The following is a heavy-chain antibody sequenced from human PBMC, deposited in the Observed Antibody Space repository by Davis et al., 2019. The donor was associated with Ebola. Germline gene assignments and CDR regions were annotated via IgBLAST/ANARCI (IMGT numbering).Heavy chain of an antibody. CDR2: IYHSGIT. CDR3: ARDYVY. J-gene: IGHJ1*01. D-gene: IGHD2-8*01. CDR1: GGSISSSSYY. V-gene: IGHV4-39*07. Sequence: MPGGSLRLSCTVSGGSISSSSYYWGWIRQPPGKGLEWIGSIYHSGITNYSPSLKSRVTISADTSKNQFSLRLKSVTAADTAMYYCARDYVYWGQGILVTVSS.